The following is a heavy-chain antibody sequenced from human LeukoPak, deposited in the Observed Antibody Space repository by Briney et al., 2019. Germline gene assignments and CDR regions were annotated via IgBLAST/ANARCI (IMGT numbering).Heavy chain of an antibody. CDR3: ARVGHPTPRRVLSAVTIPTAGAFDI. J-gene: IGHJ3*02. Sequence: SETLSLTCGVYGGSFSGDYWSWVRQPPGKGLEWIGEINHSGSAGYNPSLKSRVTISVDTSKIQFSLKLSSVTATDTAVYYCARVGHPTPRRVLSAVTIPTAGAFDIWGQGTMVTVSS. D-gene: IGHD4-17*01. V-gene: IGHV4-34*01. CDR2: INHSGSA. CDR1: GGSFSGDY.